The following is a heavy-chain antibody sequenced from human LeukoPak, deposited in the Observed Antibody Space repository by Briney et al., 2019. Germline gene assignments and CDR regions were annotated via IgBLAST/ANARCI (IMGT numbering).Heavy chain of an antibody. Sequence: SVKVSCKASGGTFSSYAISWVRQAPGQGLEWMGGIIPIFGTANYAQKFQGRVTITTDESTSTAYMELSSVTAADTAVYYCARVPAAAGRAYWYFDLWGRGTLVTVSS. CDR2: IIPIFGTA. CDR3: ARVPAAAGRAYWYFDL. J-gene: IGHJ2*01. V-gene: IGHV1-69*05. CDR1: GGTFSSYA. D-gene: IGHD6-13*01.